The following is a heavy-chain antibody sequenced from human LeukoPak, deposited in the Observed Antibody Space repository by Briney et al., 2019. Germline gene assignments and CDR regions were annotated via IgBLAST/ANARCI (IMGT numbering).Heavy chain of an antibody. CDR2: IIPIFGTA. CDR3: ARTDYYDSSGYY. D-gene: IGHD3-22*01. J-gene: IGHJ4*02. CDR1: GGTFSSYA. Sequence: GASVKVSCKASGGTFSSYAISWVRQAPGQGLEWMGGIIPIFGTANYAQKFQGRVTITADKSTSTAYMELRSLRSDDTAVYYCARTDYYDSSGYYWGQGTLVTVSS. V-gene: IGHV1-69*06.